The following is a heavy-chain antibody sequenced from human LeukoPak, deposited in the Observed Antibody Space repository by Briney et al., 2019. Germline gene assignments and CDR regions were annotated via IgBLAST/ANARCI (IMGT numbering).Heavy chain of an antibody. D-gene: IGHD2-21*02. CDR1: GDSVSSNSAA. Sequence: PSQTLSLTCAISGDSVSSNSAAWNWIRQSPSRGLEWLGRTYYRSKWYNDYAVSVKSRITINPDTSKNQFSLQLNSVTPEDTVVYYCAGEDWAYCGGDCYLEWGQGTLVTVSS. CDR3: AGEDWAYCGGDCYLE. J-gene: IGHJ4*02. V-gene: IGHV6-1*01. CDR2: TYYRSKWYN.